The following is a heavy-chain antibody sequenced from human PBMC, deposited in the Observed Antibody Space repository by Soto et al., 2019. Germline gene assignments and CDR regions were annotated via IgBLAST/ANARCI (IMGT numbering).Heavy chain of an antibody. V-gene: IGHV1-69*01. CDR1: GGTFSSYA. CDR2: IIPIFGTA. Sequence: QVQLVQAGAEVKKPGSSVKVSCKASGGTFSSYAISWVRQAPGQGLEWMGGIIPIFGTANYAQKFQGRVTITADESTSTAYMELSSLRSEDTAVYYCARDLLGEPKWDYYYGLDDGVQGTKVTFSS. J-gene: IGHJ6*02. D-gene: IGHD3-10*01. CDR3: ARDLLGEPKWDYYYGLDD.